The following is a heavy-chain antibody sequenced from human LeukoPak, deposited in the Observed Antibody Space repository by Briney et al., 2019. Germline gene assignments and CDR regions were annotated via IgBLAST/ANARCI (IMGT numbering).Heavy chain of an antibody. CDR1: GVSISSSSYY. Sequence: SETLSLTCTVSGVSISSSSYYWGWIRPPPGKGLEWIGSIYYSGSTYYNPSLKSRVTISVDTSKNQFSLKLSSVTAADTAVYYCARTSTVSGVTYFDYWGQGTLVTVSS. J-gene: IGHJ4*02. V-gene: IGHV4-39*01. CDR2: IYYSGST. D-gene: IGHD3-10*01. CDR3: ARTSTVSGVTYFDY.